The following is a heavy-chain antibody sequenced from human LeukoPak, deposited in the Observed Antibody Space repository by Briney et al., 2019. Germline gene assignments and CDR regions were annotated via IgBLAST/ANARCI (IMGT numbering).Heavy chain of an antibody. CDR1: GFTFSSYT. V-gene: IGHV3-21*01. J-gene: IGHJ4*02. Sequence: PGGSLRLSCAASGFTFSSYTMNWVRQAPGKGLEWVSSISSGSNYIYYADSLKGRFTISRDNARNSPYLQMNSLRAEDTAVYYCAREAYCSGGSCYYFDYWGQGTLVTVSS. CDR2: ISSGSNYI. D-gene: IGHD2-15*01. CDR3: AREAYCSGGSCYYFDY.